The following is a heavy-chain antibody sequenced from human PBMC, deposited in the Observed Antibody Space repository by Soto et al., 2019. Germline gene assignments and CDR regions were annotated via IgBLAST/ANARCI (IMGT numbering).Heavy chain of an antibody. Sequence: QVQLVQSGPEVKRPGSSVKVSCKASGGTFYSYIINWVRQAPGQGLEWMGRIIPILRTPNYAQKFQDRVTITADKSTNTVYMELSSLRSEDTAVYYCAAPGGGRPLDAYDMDVWGQGTTVTVSS. CDR2: IIPILRTP. CDR1: GGTFYSYI. J-gene: IGHJ6*02. V-gene: IGHV1-69*08. D-gene: IGHD2-15*01. CDR3: AAPGGGRPLDAYDMDV.